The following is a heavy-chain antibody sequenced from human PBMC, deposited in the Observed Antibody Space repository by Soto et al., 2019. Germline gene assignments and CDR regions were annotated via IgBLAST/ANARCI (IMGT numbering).Heavy chain of an antibody. J-gene: IGHJ4*02. CDR3: ARDCDYGDYSVDY. CDR2: IYSGGST. V-gene: IGHV3-53*01. CDR1: GFTVSSNY. Sequence: GGSLRLSCAASGFTVSSNYMSWVRQAPGKGLEWVSVIYSGGSTYYADSVKGRFTISRDNSKNTLYLQMNSLRAEDTAVYYCARDCDYGDYSVDYWGQGTLVTVSS. D-gene: IGHD4-17*01.